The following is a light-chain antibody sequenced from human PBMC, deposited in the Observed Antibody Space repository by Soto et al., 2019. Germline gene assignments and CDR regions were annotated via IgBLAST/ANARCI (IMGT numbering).Light chain of an antibody. CDR2: AAS. CDR3: QQYGSPPFT. CDR1: QTISSNY. J-gene: IGKJ4*01. Sequence: EIVLTQSPGTLSLSPGDRATLSCRASQTISSNYLAWYQQKPGQAPRLLIYAASSRATGIPDRFSASGSGTDFTLTISGLEPEDFAVYNCQQYGSPPFTFGGGTKVVIK. V-gene: IGKV3-20*01.